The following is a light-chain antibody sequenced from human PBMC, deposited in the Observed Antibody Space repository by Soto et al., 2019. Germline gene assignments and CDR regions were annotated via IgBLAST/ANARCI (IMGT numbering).Light chain of an antibody. CDR2: EVS. CDR3: SSYAGSKNFGV. J-gene: IGLJ1*01. Sequence: QSVLTQPPSASGSPGQSVTISCTGTSSDVGGYNYVSWYQQHPGKAPKLMIYEVSKRPSGVPDRFSGSKSGNTASLTVSGLQAEEEADYYCSSYAGSKNFGVFGTGTKVTV. CDR1: SSDVGGYNY. V-gene: IGLV2-8*01.